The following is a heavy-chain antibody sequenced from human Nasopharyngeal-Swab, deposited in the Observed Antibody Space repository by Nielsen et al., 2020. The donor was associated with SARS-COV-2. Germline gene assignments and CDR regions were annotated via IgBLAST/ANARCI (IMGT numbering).Heavy chain of an antibody. CDR2: INHSGST. Sequence: GSLRLSCAASGGSFSYYFWTWIRQTPGKGMEWIGEINHSGSTNYNPSLKSRATIEVDTSKNQFSLQLRSVTSADTAVYYCARGRNIASRLLDSWDQEPWSSSPQ. D-gene: IGHD6-6*01. V-gene: IGHV4-34*01. CDR1: GGSFSYYF. CDR3: ARGRNIASRLLDS. J-gene: IGHJ5*01.